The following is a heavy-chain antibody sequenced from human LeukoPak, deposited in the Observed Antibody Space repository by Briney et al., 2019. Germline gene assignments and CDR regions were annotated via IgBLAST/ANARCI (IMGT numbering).Heavy chain of an antibody. D-gene: IGHD1-26*01. CDR3: ARHLGREYSGSYYFDY. J-gene: IGHJ4*02. V-gene: IGHV4-39*01. CDR2: IYYSGST. CDR1: GGSISSSSYY. Sequence: SETLSLTCTVSGGSISSSSYYWGWIRQPPGKGLEWIGSIYYSGSTHYNPSLKGRVTISVDTSKNQFSLKLSSVTAADTAVYYCARHLGREYSGSYYFDYWGQGTLVTVSS.